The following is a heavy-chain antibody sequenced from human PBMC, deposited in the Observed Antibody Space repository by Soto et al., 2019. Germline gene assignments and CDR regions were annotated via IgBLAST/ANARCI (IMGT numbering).Heavy chain of an antibody. CDR3: AREPSIAAVGIPLYSYYYMDV. D-gene: IGHD6-13*01. Sequence: QVQLVQSGAEVRNPGSSVKVSCKASGDKFSSYTISWVRQAPGQGLEWMGRMDSFGGVPIYAQIFQGRITITADSSSSTAYMELTSLTSDDTAVYYCAREPSIAAVGIPLYSYYYMDVWGEGTAVTVSS. J-gene: IGHJ6*03. CDR1: GDKFSSYT. V-gene: IGHV1-69*04. CDR2: MDSFGGVP.